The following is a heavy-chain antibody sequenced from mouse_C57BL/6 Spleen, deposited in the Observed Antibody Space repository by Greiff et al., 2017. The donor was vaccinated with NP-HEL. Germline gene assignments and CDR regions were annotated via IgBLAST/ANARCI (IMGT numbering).Heavy chain of an antibody. V-gene: IGHV5-17*01. CDR1: GFTFSDYG. CDR2: ISSGSSTI. J-gene: IGHJ3*01. D-gene: IGHD2-4*01. Sequence: EVKLVESGGGLVKPGGSLKLSCAASGFTFSDYGMHWVRQAPEKGLEWVAYISSGSSTIYYADTVKGRFTISRDNAKNTLFLQMTSLRSEDTAMYYCASYDYDGFAYWGQGTLVTVSA. CDR3: ASYDYDGFAY.